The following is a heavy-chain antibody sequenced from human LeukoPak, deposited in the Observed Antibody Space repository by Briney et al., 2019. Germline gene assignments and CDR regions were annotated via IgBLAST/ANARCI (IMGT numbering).Heavy chain of an antibody. J-gene: IGHJ5*02. CDR2: IYYSGST. V-gene: IGHV4-38-2*02. CDR1: GYSISSGYY. D-gene: IGHD1-26*01. CDR3: ARHVPYSGSYFSWFDP. Sequence: TSETLSLTCTVSGYSISSGYYWGWIRQPPGKGLEWIGYIYYSGSTNYNPSLKSRVTISVDTSKNQFSLKLSSVTAADTAVYYCARHVPYSGSYFSWFDPWGQGTLVTVSS.